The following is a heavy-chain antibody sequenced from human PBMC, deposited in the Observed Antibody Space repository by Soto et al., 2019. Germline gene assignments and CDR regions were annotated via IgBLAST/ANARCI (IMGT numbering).Heavy chain of an antibody. V-gene: IGHV4-38-2*01. J-gene: IGHJ4*02. CDR2: INHSGST. Sequence: KTSETLSLTCAVSGSSISSDYYWGWIRQPPGKGLEWIGSINHSGSTYYNPSLKSRVTISVDTSKNQFSLKLTSVTAADTAVYYCATAPKIDYFDSWAQGTLVTVSS. CDR1: GSSISSDYY. CDR3: ATAPKIDYFDS.